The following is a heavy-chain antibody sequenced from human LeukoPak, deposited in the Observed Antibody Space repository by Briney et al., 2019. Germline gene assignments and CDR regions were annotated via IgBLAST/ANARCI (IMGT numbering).Heavy chain of an antibody. Sequence: GGSLRLSCAASGFTFSSYSMNWVRQAPGEGLEWVSSISSSSSYIYYADSVKGRFTISRDNAKNSLYLQMNSMRAEDTAVYYCARDTKTATFFDYWGQGTLVTVSS. CDR2: ISSSSSYI. D-gene: IGHD2-15*01. CDR3: ARDTKTATFFDY. CDR1: GFTFSSYS. J-gene: IGHJ4*02. V-gene: IGHV3-21*01.